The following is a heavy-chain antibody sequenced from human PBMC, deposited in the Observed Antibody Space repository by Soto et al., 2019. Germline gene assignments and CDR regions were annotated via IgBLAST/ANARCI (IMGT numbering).Heavy chain of an antibody. CDR3: ARSIVVLTALDY. D-gene: IGHD2-21*02. J-gene: IGHJ4*02. CDR2: INAGNGNT. CDR1: GYTFTSYA. Sequence: QVQLVQSGAEEKKPGASVKVSCKASGYTFTSYAMHWVRQAPGQRLEWMGWINAGNGNTKYSQKFQGRVTITRDTAASTAYMELSSLRSEDTAVYYSARSIVVLTALDYWGQGTLVTVSS. V-gene: IGHV1-3*05.